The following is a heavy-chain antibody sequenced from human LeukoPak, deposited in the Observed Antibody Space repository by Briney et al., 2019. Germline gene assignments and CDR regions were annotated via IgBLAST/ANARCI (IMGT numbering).Heavy chain of an antibody. CDR3: AKSNWNDEADY. D-gene: IGHD1-20*01. Sequence: GGSLRLSCAASGFTFSSYSMNWVRQAPGKGLEWVSYISSSSSTIYYADSVKGRFTISRDNAKNSLYLQMNSLRAEDTAVYYCAKSNWNDEADYWGQGTLVTVSS. J-gene: IGHJ4*02. CDR1: GFTFSSYS. V-gene: IGHV3-48*01. CDR2: ISSSSSTI.